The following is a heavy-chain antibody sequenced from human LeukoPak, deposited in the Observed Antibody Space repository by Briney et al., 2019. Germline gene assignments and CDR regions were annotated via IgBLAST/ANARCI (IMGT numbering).Heavy chain of an antibody. D-gene: IGHD6-19*01. V-gene: IGHV3-23*01. J-gene: IGHJ6*02. CDR3: GRPTKYWLVRGNGVDV. Sequence: GALRLSCAASGFSFSRYAMTWVRQAPGKGLEGVSSIDAGGGDTYHSDSVKGRFTISRDNSMNTLYLQMNSLRADDAAVYYCGRPTKYWLVRGNGVDVWGQGTTVTVSS. CDR2: IDAGGGDT. CDR1: GFSFSRYA.